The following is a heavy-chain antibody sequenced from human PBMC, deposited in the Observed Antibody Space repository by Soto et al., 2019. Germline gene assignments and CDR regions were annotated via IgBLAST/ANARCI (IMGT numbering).Heavy chain of an antibody. J-gene: IGHJ4*02. D-gene: IGHD3-10*01. CDR1: GFTFDDYA. CDR3: AKDIGGGITMVRGVNTASYYFDY. Sequence: EVQLVESGGGLVQPGRSLRLSCAASGFTFDDYAMHWVRQAPGKGLEWVSGISWNSGSIGYADSVKGRFTISRDNAKNSLYLQMNSLRAEDTALYYCAKDIGGGITMVRGVNTASYYFDYWGQGTLVTVSS. V-gene: IGHV3-9*01. CDR2: ISWNSGSI.